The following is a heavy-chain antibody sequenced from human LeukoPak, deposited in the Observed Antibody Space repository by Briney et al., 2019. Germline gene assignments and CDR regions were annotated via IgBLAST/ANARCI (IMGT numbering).Heavy chain of an antibody. Sequence: GASVKVSCKASGYTFTSYYIHWVRQAPGQGLEWMGIINPSGGSTSYAQKFQGRLTMTRDTSTSTVYMEPSSLRSDDTAVYYCARAALTIPYDYWGQGTLVTVSS. CDR1: GYTFTSYY. CDR3: ARAALTIPYDY. J-gene: IGHJ4*02. V-gene: IGHV1-46*01. D-gene: IGHD2-2*02. CDR2: INPSGGST.